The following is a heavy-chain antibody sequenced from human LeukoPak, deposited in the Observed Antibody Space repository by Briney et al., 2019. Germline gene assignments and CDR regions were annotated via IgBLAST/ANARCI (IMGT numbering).Heavy chain of an antibody. Sequence: GGSLRLSCAASGFNFNYYAMSWVRQAPGKGLEWVSGISDNEEVPYYTDSVKGRFTISRDNAENTVYLQLNNLRADDTAVYFCARHDSFIPYWGQGTLVSVSS. CDR1: GFNFNYYA. CDR3: ARHDSFIPY. J-gene: IGHJ4*02. CDR2: ISDNEEVP. V-gene: IGHV3-23*01. D-gene: IGHD5-18*01.